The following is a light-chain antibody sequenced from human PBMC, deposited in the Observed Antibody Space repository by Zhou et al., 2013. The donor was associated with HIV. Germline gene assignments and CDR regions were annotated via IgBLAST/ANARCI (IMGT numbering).Light chain of an antibody. J-gene: IGKJ1*01. CDR2: GAS. CDR3: QQYDNSPWT. V-gene: IGKV3-20*01. Sequence: EIVLTQSPGTLSLSPGERATLSCRASQSVSTYLAWNQQKPGQAPRLLIYGASSRATGIPDRFSGSGSGTDFTLTISRLEPEDFAVYYCQQYDNSPWTFGPKGPRWKSN. CDR1: QSVSTY.